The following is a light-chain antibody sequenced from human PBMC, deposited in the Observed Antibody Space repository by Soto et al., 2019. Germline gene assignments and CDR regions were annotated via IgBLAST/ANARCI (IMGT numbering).Light chain of an antibody. CDR2: DVS. V-gene: IGLV2-14*03. CDR3: SSYTTSRLYV. CDR1: SNDIGAYNF. J-gene: IGLJ1*01. Sequence: QSALTQPASVSGSPGQSITISCTGTSNDIGAYNFVSWYQQHPGKAPKLMIYDVSNRPSGLSNRFSGSKSGSTASLTISGIHAEDVADYYCSSYTTSRLYVFGTGTKLTVL.